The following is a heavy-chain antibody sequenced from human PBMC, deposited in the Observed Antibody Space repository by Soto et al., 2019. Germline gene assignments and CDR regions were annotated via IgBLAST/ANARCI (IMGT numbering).Heavy chain of an antibody. D-gene: IGHD5-18*01. J-gene: IGHJ4*02. Sequence: LILSCAASGFTFSTCWISWVRHAPGKGLEWVANIKQDGSEKYFVDSVKGRFTISRDNAKNSLFLRMNSLRAEDTAVYYCARGRYNVNDFWGQGTLVTVSS. CDR3: ARGRYNVNDF. V-gene: IGHV3-7*01. CDR2: IKQDGSEK. CDR1: GFTFSTCW.